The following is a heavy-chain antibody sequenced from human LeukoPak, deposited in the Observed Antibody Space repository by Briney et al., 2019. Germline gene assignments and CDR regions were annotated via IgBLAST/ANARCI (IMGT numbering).Heavy chain of an antibody. D-gene: IGHD2-21*02. J-gene: IGHJ4*02. CDR1: GFTFSSYA. Sequence: SLRLSCAASGFTFSSYAMHWVRQAPGKGLEWVAVISYDGSNKYYADSVKGRFTISRDNSKNTLYLQMNSLRAEDTAVYYCARERSSVVTDPRGFDYWGQGTLVTVSS. CDR2: ISYDGSNK. V-gene: IGHV3-30-3*01. CDR3: ARERSSVVTDPRGFDY.